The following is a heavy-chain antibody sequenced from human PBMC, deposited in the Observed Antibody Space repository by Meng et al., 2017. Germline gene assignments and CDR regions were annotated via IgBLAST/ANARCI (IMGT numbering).Heavy chain of an antibody. CDR1: GYSFTSYW. Sequence: GESLKISCKGSGYSFTSYWIGWVRQIPGKGLEWMGIIYPGGSDTRYSPSFQGQVTISGDKAISTAYLQWSSLKASDTAMYYCARSVNSGYEGFYYYYGMDVWSQGTTVTVSS. D-gene: IGHD5-12*01. J-gene: IGHJ6*02. CDR2: IYPGGSDT. CDR3: ARSVNSGYEGFYYYYGMDV. V-gene: IGHV5-51*01.